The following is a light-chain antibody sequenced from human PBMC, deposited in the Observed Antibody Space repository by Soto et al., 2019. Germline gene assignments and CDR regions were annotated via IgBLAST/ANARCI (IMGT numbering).Light chain of an antibody. J-gene: IGLJ1*01. Sequence: QSVLTQPASVSGSPGQAITISCTGTSSDVGGYNYVSWYQQHPGKAPKLMIYDVRNRPSGVSNRFSGSKSGNTASLTISGLQAEDEADYYCSSYTGSSTLDFGTGTKLTVL. V-gene: IGLV2-14*03. CDR1: SSDVGGYNY. CDR3: SSYTGSSTLD. CDR2: DVR.